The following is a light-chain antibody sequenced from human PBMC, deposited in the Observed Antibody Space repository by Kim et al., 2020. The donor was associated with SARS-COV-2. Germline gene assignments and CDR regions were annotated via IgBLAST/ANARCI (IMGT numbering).Light chain of an antibody. CDR3: LQHSNYPRT. J-gene: IGKJ1*01. CDR2: AAS. V-gene: IGKV1-17*03. CDR1: QDISDS. Sequence: DIQMTQSPSAMSASVGDRVTITCRASQDISDSLAWFQQKPGKVPNRLIYAASTLQTGVPSRFSGSGSGTEFTLTISSLQPEDFAIYYCLQHSNYPRTFGQGTRVEIK.